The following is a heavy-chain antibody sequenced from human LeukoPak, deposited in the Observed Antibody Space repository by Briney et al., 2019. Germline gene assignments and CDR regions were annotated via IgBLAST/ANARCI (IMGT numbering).Heavy chain of an antibody. Sequence: GASVKVSCKASGYTFTSYAMNWVRQAPGQGLEWMGWINPNSGGTNYAQKFQGRVTMTRDTSISTAYMELSRLRSDDTAVYYCARTDDYVWGSYRYYYYYMDVWGKGTTVTVSS. CDR1: GYTFTSYA. J-gene: IGHJ6*03. V-gene: IGHV1-2*02. CDR3: ARTDDYVWGSYRYYYYYMDV. CDR2: INPNSGGT. D-gene: IGHD3-16*02.